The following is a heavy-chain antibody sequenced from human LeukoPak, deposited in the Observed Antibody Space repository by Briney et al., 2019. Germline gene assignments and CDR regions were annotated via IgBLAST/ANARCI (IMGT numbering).Heavy chain of an antibody. CDR3: ARDREDYGGNSGAFDI. CDR2: ISAYNGNT. Sequence: GASVKVSCKASGYTFTSYGISWVRQAPGQGLEWMGRISAYNGNTNYAQKLQGRVTMTTDTSTSTAYMELRSLRSDDTAVYYCARDREDYGGNSGAFDIWGQGTMVTVSS. J-gene: IGHJ3*02. D-gene: IGHD4-23*01. V-gene: IGHV1-18*01. CDR1: GYTFTSYG.